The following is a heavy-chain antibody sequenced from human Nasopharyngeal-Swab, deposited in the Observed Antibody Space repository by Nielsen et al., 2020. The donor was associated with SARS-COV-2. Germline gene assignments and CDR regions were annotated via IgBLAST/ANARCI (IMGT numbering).Heavy chain of an antibody. CDR2: INPNSGGT. J-gene: IGHJ3*02. CDR1: GYTFTGYY. Sequence: ASVKVSCKASGYTFTGYYMHWVRQAPGQGLEWMGRINPNSGGTNYAQKFQGRVTMIRDTSISTAYMELSRLRSDDTVVYYCARSDLIAAAGLDAFDIWGQGTMVTVSS. CDR3: ARSDLIAAAGLDAFDI. V-gene: IGHV1-2*05. D-gene: IGHD6-13*01.